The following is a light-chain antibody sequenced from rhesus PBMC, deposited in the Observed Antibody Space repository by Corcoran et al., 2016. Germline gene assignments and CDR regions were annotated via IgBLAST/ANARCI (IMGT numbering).Light chain of an antibody. Sequence: QSAPIQSPSVSGSLGQSVTISCTGTSSDIGRYNHVSWYRQQPGTTTKLLIYKVYRRGSGVSDRVSGSKSGNTASLTISGLPPEDEADYYCSSLEASNTYVFGTGTRLTVL. CDR1: SSDIGRYNH. V-gene: IGLV2-11*01. CDR2: KVY. CDR3: SSLEASNTYV. J-gene: IGLJ1*01.